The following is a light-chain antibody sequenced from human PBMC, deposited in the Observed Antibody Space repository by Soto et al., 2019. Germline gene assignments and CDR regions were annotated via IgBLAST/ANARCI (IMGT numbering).Light chain of an antibody. V-gene: IGKV3-15*01. J-gene: IGKJ5*01. CDR2: GAS. CDR3: QQYNYWPPIT. Sequence: IVMTQSPSTLSLSPGERATLACRSSQSVNSKVAWYQQKPGQAPRLLIYGASTRATGTPARFSGSGSGTEFTLTISSLQSEDFAVYYCQQYNYWPPITFGQGTRLEIK. CDR1: QSVNSK.